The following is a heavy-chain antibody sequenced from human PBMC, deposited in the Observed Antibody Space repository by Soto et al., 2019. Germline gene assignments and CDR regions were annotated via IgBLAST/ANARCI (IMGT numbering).Heavy chain of an antibody. V-gene: IGHV4-39*01. Sequence: SETLSLTCTVSGGSISSSSYYWGWIRQPPGKGLEWIGSIYYSGSTYYNPSLKSRVTISVDTSKNQFSLKLSSVTAADTAVYYCARLPYDFWSGYYLSWFDPWGQGTLVTVYS. CDR1: GGSISSSSYY. D-gene: IGHD3-3*01. J-gene: IGHJ5*02. CDR3: ARLPYDFWSGYYLSWFDP. CDR2: IYYSGST.